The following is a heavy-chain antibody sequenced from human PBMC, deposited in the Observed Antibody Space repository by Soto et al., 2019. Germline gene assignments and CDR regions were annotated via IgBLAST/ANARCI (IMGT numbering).Heavy chain of an antibody. V-gene: IGHV3-30-3*01. CDR1: GFTFSSYA. CDR2: ISYDGSNK. Sequence: ESGGGVVQPGRSLRLSCAASGFTFSSYAMHWVRQAPGKGLEWVAVISYDGSNKYYADSVKGRFTISRDNSKNTLYLQMNSLRAEDTAVYYCARDRYCSSTSCYYDAFDIWGQRTMVTVSS. J-gene: IGHJ3*02. D-gene: IGHD2-2*01. CDR3: ARDRYCSSTSCYYDAFDI.